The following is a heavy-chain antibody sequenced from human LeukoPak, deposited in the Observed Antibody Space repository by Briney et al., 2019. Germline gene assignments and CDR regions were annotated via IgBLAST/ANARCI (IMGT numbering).Heavy chain of an antibody. D-gene: IGHD2-2*01. V-gene: IGHV3-11*01. CDR2: ISSSGSTV. CDR1: GFTFSDYY. CDR3: APPGDIVVVPEVAAAFDI. Sequence: PGGSLRLSCVASGFTFSDYYMSWIRQAPGKGLECLSYISSSGSTVYYADSVKGRFTISRDNAKNSLYLQMNSLRAEDTAVYYCAPPGDIVVVPEVAAAFDIWGQGTMVTVSS. J-gene: IGHJ3*02.